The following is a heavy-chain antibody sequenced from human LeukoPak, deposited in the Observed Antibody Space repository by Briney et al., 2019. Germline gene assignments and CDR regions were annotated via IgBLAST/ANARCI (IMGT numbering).Heavy chain of an antibody. CDR1: GGTFSSYA. CDR2: IIPIFGTA. V-gene: IGHV1-69*05. CDR3: ARGVPAAKEGYFDY. J-gene: IGHJ4*02. D-gene: IGHD2-2*01. Sequence: SVKVSCKASGGTFSSYAISWVRQTPGQGLEWMGGIIPIFGTANYAQKFQGRVTITTDESTSTAYMELSSLRSEDTAVYYCARGVPAAKEGYFDYWGQGTLVTVSS.